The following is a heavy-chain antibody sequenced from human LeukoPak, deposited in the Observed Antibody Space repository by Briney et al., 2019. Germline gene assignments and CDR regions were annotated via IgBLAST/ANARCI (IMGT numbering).Heavy chain of an antibody. D-gene: IGHD3-3*01. CDR1: GFTFSSYS. Sequence: GGSLRLSCTASGFTFSSYSLYWVRQAPGKGLECVAVISYHESNKYYADSVKGRFTTSRDNSKDTLFLQMNSLRAEDTAVYYCARNVESAYYDFGDGMDVWGQGTTVTVSS. CDR3: ARNVESAYYDFGDGMDV. V-gene: IGHV3-30-3*01. CDR2: ISYHESNK. J-gene: IGHJ6*02.